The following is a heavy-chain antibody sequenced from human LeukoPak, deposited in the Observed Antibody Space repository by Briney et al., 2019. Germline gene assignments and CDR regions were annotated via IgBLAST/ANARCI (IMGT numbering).Heavy chain of an antibody. J-gene: IGHJ4*02. CDR2: ISSSSSYI. Sequence: GGSLRLSCAASGFTFSSYSMNWVRQAPGRGLEWVSPISSSSSYIYYADSVKGRFTISRDNAKNSLYLQMNSLRAEDTAVYYCARDYGPNYFDYWGQGTLVTVSS. CDR1: GFTFSSYS. CDR3: ARDYGPNYFDY. V-gene: IGHV3-21*01. D-gene: IGHD3-16*01.